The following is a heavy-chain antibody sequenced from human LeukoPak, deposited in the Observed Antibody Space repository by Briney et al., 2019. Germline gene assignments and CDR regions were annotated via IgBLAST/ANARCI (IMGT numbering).Heavy chain of an antibody. Sequence: SVTVSCKASGYTVTSYGISWVRQAPGQGLEWMGGIIPIFGTANYAQKFRGRVTITADESTSTAYMELSSLRSEDTAVYYCARERGLRYFDWLLGFDPWGPGTLVTVSS. J-gene: IGHJ5*02. CDR1: GYTVTSYG. V-gene: IGHV1-69*13. CDR2: IIPIFGTA. D-gene: IGHD3-9*01. CDR3: ARERGLRYFDWLLGFDP.